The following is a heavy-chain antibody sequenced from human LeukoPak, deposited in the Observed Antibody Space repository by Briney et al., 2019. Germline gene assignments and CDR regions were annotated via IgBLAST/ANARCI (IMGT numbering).Heavy chain of an antibody. D-gene: IGHD3-10*01. CDR2: ISAYNGNT. Sequence: ASVKVSCKASGYTFTIYGITWVRQAPGQGLEWMGWISAYNGNTKYAQKLQGRVTMTTDTSTSTAYMELRSLRSDDTAVYYCAREGYFGSGIDYYYGMDVWGQGTKVTVYS. CDR1: GYTFTIYG. CDR3: AREGYFGSGIDYYYGMDV. J-gene: IGHJ6*02. V-gene: IGHV1-18*01.